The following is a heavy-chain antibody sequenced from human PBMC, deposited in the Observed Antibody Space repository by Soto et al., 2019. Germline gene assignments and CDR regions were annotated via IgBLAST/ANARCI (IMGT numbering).Heavy chain of an antibody. CDR2: INPNSGAT. V-gene: IGHV1-2*02. J-gene: IGHJ4*02. Sequence: ASVKVSCKTSGYTFIGYYINWVRQAPGQGLEWMGWINPNSGATNYAQKFQGRVSMTRDTTITTAYMELRRLRSDDTAVYYCARDLVSTIGDFDFWGQGTPAT. CDR3: ARDLVSTIGDFDF. CDR1: GYTFIGYY. D-gene: IGHD5-12*01.